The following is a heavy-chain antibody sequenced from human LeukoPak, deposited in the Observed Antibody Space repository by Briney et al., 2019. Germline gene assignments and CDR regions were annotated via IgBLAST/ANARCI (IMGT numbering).Heavy chain of an antibody. CDR3: ARHGGTVAVNDAFDV. D-gene: IGHD1-1*01. J-gene: IGHJ3*01. CDR2: IYYNGRT. CDR1: GGSISSYY. Sequence: PSETLSLTCTVSGGSISSYYWSWIRQPPGKGLEWIGYIYYNGRTPYNPSLSSRVTISVDMSKNQFSLKLSSVSAADTAIYYCARHGGTVAVNDAFDVWGQGTVVTVSS. V-gene: IGHV4-59*08.